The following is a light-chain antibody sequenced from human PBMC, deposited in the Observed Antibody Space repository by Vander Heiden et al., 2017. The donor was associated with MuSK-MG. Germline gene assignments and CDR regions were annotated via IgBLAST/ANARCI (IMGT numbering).Light chain of an antibody. CDR2: RTT. V-gene: IGLV1-40*01. CDR1: SSNIGAGYD. J-gene: IGLJ2*01. Sequence: QSVLTQPPSVSGAPGQTITISCTGSSSNIGAGYDVNWYQQLPGAAPKLLSYRTTNRASGVPDRFSGSNSGTSPSLAITGLQAEDEADYYCQSYDTSLSGALFGGGTKLTVL. CDR3: QSYDTSLSGAL.